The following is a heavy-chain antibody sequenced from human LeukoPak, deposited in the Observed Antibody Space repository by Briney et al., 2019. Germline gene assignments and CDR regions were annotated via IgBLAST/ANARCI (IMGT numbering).Heavy chain of an antibody. CDR3: ARETSQKGAHYMDV. CDR1: GGSISSYY. J-gene: IGHJ6*03. CDR2: IYYSGST. Sequence: PSGTLSLTCTVSGGSISSYYWSWIRQPPGKGLEWIGYIYYSGSTNYNPSLKSRVTISVDTSKNQFSLKLSSVTAADTAVYYCARETSQKGAHYMDVWGKGTTVTISS. D-gene: IGHD3-16*01. V-gene: IGHV4-59*01.